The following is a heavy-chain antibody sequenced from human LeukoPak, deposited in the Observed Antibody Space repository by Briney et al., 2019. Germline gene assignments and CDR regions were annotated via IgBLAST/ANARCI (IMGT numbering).Heavy chain of an antibody. V-gene: IGHV3-74*01. Sequence: SGESLRLSCAASGFTFSRYWMHWVRQAPGEGLVWVSRIDEHGTTIDYADSVRDRFTISRDYAKNTLYLHMNSLRVEDTAMYYCARDVGGAGSHWGQGSLVTFSS. CDR2: IDEHGTTI. J-gene: IGHJ4*02. CDR3: ARDVGGAGSH. CDR1: GFTFSRYW. D-gene: IGHD3-10*01.